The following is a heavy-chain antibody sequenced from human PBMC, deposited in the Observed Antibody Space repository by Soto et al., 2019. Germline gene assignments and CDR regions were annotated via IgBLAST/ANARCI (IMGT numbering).Heavy chain of an antibody. D-gene: IGHD5-12*01. CDR1: GFTFSSYS. Sequence: EVQLVESGGGLVKPGGSLRLTCAASGFTFSSYSMNWVRQAPGKGLEWVSSISSSSSYIYYADSVKGRFTISRDNAKNSLYLQMNSLRAEDTAVYYCARDVDPLPSDDAFDIWGQGTMVTVSS. CDR3: ARDVDPLPSDDAFDI. V-gene: IGHV3-21*01. CDR2: ISSSSSYI. J-gene: IGHJ3*02.